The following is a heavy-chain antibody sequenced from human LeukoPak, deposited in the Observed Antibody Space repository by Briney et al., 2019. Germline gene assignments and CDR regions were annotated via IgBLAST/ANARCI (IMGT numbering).Heavy chain of an antibody. CDR3: AKDQNAAMVRYYFDY. V-gene: IGHV3-30*18. J-gene: IGHJ4*02. D-gene: IGHD5-18*01. CDR2: ISYDGSNK. CDR1: GFTFSSYG. Sequence: GGSLRLSCAASGFTFSSYGMHWVRQAPGKGLEWVAVISYDGSNKYYADSVRGRFTISRDNSKNTLYLQMNSLRAEDTAVYYCAKDQNAAMVRYYFDYWGQGTLVTVSS.